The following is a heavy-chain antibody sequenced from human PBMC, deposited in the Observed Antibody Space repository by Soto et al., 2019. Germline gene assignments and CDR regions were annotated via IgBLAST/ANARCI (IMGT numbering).Heavy chain of an antibody. D-gene: IGHD5-18*01. V-gene: IGHV3-33*01. CDR2: IWYDGSNK. Sequence: QVQLVESGGGVVQPGRSLRLSCAASGFTFSSYGMHWVRQAPGKGLEWAAVIWYDGSNKYYADSVKGRFTISRDNSKNTLYLQMSSLRAEDTAVYYCARDLGPADTGYYYYGMYVWCQGTTVTVSS. CDR3: ARDLGPADTGYYYYGMYV. J-gene: IGHJ6*02. CDR1: GFTFSSYG.